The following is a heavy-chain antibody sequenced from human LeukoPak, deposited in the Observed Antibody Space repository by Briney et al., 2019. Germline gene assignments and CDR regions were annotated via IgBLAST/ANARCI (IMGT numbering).Heavy chain of an antibody. D-gene: IGHD3-10*01. CDR1: GGSISSYY. Sequence: SETLSLTRTVSGGSISSYYWSWIRQPPGKGLEWIGSIYYSGSTYYNPSLKSRVTISVDTSKNQFSLKLSSVTAADAAVYYCARDLTSYYGSGSPRDDIWGQGTMVTVSS. CDR2: IYYSGST. J-gene: IGHJ3*02. V-gene: IGHV4-39*07. CDR3: ARDLTSYYGSGSPRDDI.